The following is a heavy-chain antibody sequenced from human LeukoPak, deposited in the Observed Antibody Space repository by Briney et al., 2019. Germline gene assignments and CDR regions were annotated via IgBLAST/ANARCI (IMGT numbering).Heavy chain of an antibody. J-gene: IGHJ4*02. V-gene: IGHV5-51*01. CDR2: MYPGDSDT. D-gene: IGHD3-10*01. Sequence: GESLKISCRAAGYTFTNYWIGWVRQMPGKGLELMGIMYPGDSDTRYSPSFQGQVTLSADKSISTAYLQWSSLKASDTAMYYCAASTYGSGAYVGFDSWGQGTLVTVSS. CDR3: AASTYGSGAYVGFDS. CDR1: GYTFTNYW.